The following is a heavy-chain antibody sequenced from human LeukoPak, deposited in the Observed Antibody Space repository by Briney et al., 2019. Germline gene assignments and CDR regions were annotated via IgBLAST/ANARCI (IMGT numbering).Heavy chain of an antibody. D-gene: IGHD5-18*01. V-gene: IGHV4-59*08. CDR3: ARHGFWSSGYSYGWYFDY. J-gene: IGHJ4*02. CDR2: ISYSGIT. CDR1: GGSISTSY. Sequence: SETLSLTCTVSGGSISTSYWSWIRQPPGKGLEWIAYISYSGITDYNPSLKSRVTISVDTSKNQFSLRLTSVTAADTAVYYCARHGFWSSGYSYGWYFDYWGQGTLVTVSS.